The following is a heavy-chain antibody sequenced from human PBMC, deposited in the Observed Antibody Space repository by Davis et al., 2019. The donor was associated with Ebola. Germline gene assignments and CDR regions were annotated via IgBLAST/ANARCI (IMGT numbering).Heavy chain of an antibody. CDR3: ARAQFPTTSDH. V-gene: IGHV1-18*04. Sequence: SVKVSCKTSGYTFTNYGITWVRQAPGQGLEWMGWINPHNGNTNYAQNVQGRVTMTTDTSTSTAYMEVGSLRSDDTAVYYCARAQFPTTSDHWGQGTLVTVSS. D-gene: IGHD1-1*01. CDR2: INPHNGNT. CDR1: GYTFTNYG. J-gene: IGHJ4*02.